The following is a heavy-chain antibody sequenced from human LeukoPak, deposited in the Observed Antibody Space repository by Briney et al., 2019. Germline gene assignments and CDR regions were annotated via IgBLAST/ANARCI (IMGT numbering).Heavy chain of an antibody. J-gene: IGHJ4*02. D-gene: IGHD3-22*01. CDR3: AKGSYYDSSGSFYFDY. CDR2: IWYDGSNK. V-gene: IGHV3-33*06. Sequence: GGSLRLSCAASGFTFSSYGMHWVRQAPGKGLEWVAIIWYDGSNKYHADSVKGRFTISRDNSKNTLYVQVNSLGTEDTAAYYCAKGSYYDSSGSFYFDYWGQGTLVTVSS. CDR1: GFTFSSYG.